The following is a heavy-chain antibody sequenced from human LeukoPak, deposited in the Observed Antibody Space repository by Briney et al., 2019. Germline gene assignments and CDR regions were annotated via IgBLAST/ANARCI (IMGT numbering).Heavy chain of an antibody. Sequence: SETPSLTCTVSGGSISSYYWSWIRQPPGKGLEWIGYIYYSGSTKYNPSLKSRVTISVDTSKNQFSLKLSSVTAADTAVYYCARMSSGSLDVWGKGTTVTVSS. J-gene: IGHJ6*04. D-gene: IGHD3-22*01. CDR1: GGSISSYY. CDR3: ARMSSGSLDV. CDR2: IYYSGST. V-gene: IGHV4-59*01.